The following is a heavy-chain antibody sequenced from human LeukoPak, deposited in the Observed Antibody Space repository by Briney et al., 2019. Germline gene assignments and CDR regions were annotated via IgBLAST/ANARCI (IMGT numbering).Heavy chain of an antibody. J-gene: IGHJ4*02. CDR2: ITSRGSNT. V-gene: IGHV3-23*01. CDR3: AKPSSTGWYVDS. CDR1: GFTFSSYA. D-gene: IGHD6-19*01. Sequence: PGGSLRLPCAASGFTFSSYAMSWVRQAPGKGLEWVSEITSRGSNTYYADSVKGRLAISRDNSKKTLYLQMNSLRAEDTAIYYCAKPSSTGWYVDSWGQGTLVTVSS.